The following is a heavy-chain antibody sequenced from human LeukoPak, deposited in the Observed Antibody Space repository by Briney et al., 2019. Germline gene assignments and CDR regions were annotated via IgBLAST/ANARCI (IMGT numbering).Heavy chain of an antibody. CDR3: ATYTRHCSGGTCYSIDY. J-gene: IGHJ4*02. Sequence: SETLSLTCSVSGDSISNYHWTWIRQPPGRGLEWIGYVYYDGSTNYNPSLKSRATISLDTSNNQFSLKLTSVTAADTAIYYCATYTRHCSGGTCYSIDYWGQGTLVTVSS. D-gene: IGHD2-15*01. CDR1: GDSISNYH. V-gene: IGHV4-59*08. CDR2: VYYDGST.